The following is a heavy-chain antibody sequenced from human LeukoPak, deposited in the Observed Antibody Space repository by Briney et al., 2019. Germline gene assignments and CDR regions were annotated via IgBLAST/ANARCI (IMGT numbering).Heavy chain of an antibody. CDR2: ISWNSGTI. V-gene: IGHV3-9*01. J-gene: IGHJ4*02. CDR3: AKGRGKVTATTDRFDY. CDR1: GFTFDDYA. Sequence: GRSLRLSCAASGFTFDDYAMHWVRQAPGKGLEWVSVISWNSGTIGYADSVKGRFTISRVNAKNSLYLQMISLRAEDTAVYYCAKGRGKVTATTDRFDYWGQGTLVGVSS. D-gene: IGHD2-21*02.